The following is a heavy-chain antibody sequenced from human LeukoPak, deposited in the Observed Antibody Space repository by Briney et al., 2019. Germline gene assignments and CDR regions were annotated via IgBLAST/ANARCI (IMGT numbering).Heavy chain of an antibody. D-gene: IGHD3-22*01. CDR1: GFTFSDYG. Sequence: GRSLRLSCAASGFTFSDYGMHWVRQAPGKGLEWVAVIWYDGSNTKYYADSVKGRFIISRDNSKNTLYLQMNSLRVEDTAVYYCARDPSIMMTVVVHDAFDIWGQGTMVTVSS. J-gene: IGHJ3*02. CDR2: IWYDGSNTK. CDR3: ARDPSIMMTVVVHDAFDI. V-gene: IGHV3-33*01.